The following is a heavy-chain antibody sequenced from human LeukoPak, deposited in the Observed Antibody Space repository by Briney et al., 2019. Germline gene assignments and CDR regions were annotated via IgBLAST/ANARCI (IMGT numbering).Heavy chain of an antibody. D-gene: IGHD3-16*01. CDR3: ARDRGGLDF. J-gene: IGHJ6*04. Sequence: ASVKVSCKAFGYTFTSNYMHWVRQAPGQRPEWMGVISPSGGSTTYAQKFQGRVTLTRDMSTSTDYLELSSLRSEDTAVYYCARDRGGLDFWGKGTTVTISS. CDR1: GYTFTSNY. V-gene: IGHV1-46*01. CDR2: ISPSGGST.